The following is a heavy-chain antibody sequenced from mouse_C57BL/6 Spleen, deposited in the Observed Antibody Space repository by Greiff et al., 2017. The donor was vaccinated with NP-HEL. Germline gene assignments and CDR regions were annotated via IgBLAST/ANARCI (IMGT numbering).Heavy chain of an antibody. V-gene: IGHV1-80*01. CDR1: GYAFSSYW. CDR2: IYPGDGDT. CDR3: ARLYYGSSYFDY. J-gene: IGHJ2*01. D-gene: IGHD1-1*01. Sequence: ESGAELVKPGASVKISCKASGYAFSSYWMNWVKQRPGKGLEWIGQIYPGDGDTNYNGKFKGKATLTADKSSSTAYMQLSSLTSEDSAVYFCARLYYGSSYFDYWGQGTTLTVSS.